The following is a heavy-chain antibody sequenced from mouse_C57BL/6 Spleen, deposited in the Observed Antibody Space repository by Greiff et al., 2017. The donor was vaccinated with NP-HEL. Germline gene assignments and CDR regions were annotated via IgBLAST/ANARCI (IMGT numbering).Heavy chain of an antibody. V-gene: IGHV1-18*01. CDR3: ATYYSNYDWYFDV. D-gene: IGHD2-5*01. CDR2: INPNNGGT. CDR1: GYTFTDYN. Sequence: VQLQQSGPELVKPGASVKIPCKASGYTFTDYNMDWVKQSHGKSLEWIGDINPNNGGTIYNQKFKGKATLTVDKSSSTAYMELRSLTSEDTAVYYCATYYSNYDWYFDVWGTGTTVTVSS. J-gene: IGHJ1*03.